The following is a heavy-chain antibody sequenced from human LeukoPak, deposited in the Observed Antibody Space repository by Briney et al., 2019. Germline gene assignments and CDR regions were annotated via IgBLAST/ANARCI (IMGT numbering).Heavy chain of an antibody. CDR2: VYYSGST. CDR1: GGSINSDY. J-gene: IGHJ4*02. V-gene: IGHV4-59*12. D-gene: IGHD3-22*01. CDR3: ARFHTSGYYRHFDF. Sequence: RTSETLSLTCTVSGGSINSDYWNWIRQPPGKGLEWIGYVYYSGSTYYNPSLKSRVTISVDTSKNQFSLKLSSVTAADTAVYYCARFHTSGYYRHFDFWGQGTLVTVSS.